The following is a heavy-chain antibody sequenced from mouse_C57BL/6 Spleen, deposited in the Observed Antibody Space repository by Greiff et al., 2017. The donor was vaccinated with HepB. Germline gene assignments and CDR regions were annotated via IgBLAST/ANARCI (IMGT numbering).Heavy chain of an antibody. J-gene: IGHJ1*03. Sequence: EVQLQQSGPELVKPGASVKMSCKASGYTFTDYNMHWVKQSHGKSLEWIGYINPNNGGTSYNQKFKGKATLTVNKSSSTAYMELRSLTSEDSAVYYCARHGSSLWYFDVWGTGTTVTVSS. CDR3: ARHGSSLWYFDV. CDR1: GYTFTDYN. CDR2: INPNNGGT. V-gene: IGHV1-22*01. D-gene: IGHD1-1*01.